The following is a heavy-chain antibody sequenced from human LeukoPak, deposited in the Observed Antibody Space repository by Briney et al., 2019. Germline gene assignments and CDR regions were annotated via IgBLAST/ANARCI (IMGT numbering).Heavy chain of an antibody. V-gene: IGHV4-34*01. D-gene: IGHD2-8*01. CDR1: GGSFSGYY. J-gene: IGHJ4*02. CDR2: INHSGST. CDR3: ARVSGVDY. Sequence: PSETLSLTCAVCGGSFSGYYWSWIRQPPGKGLEWIGEINHSGSTNYNPSLKSRVTISVDTSKNQFSLKPSSVTAADTAVYYCARVSGVDYWGQGTLVTVSS.